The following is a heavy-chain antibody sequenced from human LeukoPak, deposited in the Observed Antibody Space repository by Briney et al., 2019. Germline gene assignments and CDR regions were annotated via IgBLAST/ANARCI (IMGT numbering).Heavy chain of an antibody. D-gene: IGHD3-3*01. Sequence: ASVKVSCKVSGYTFTGHYMHWVRQAPGQGLEWMGWINPNSGATTYPQKFEGRVTMTRDTSISTAYMELSTLSSDDTAVYYCARVGGTIWSGSLDYWGQGTLLTVTS. CDR1: GYTFTGHY. CDR2: INPNSGAT. V-gene: IGHV1-2*02. CDR3: ARVGGTIWSGSLDY. J-gene: IGHJ4*02.